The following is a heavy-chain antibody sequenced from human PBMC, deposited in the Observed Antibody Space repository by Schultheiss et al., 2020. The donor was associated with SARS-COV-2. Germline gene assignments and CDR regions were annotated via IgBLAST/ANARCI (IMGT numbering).Heavy chain of an antibody. CDR2: IYYSGST. CDR1: GGSISSSSYY. V-gene: IGHV4-39*01. J-gene: IGHJ4*02. D-gene: IGHD6-13*01. CDR3: ASLPIAAAGTPFDY. Sequence: SETLSLTCTVSGGSISSSSYYWGWIRQPPGKGLEWIGNIYYSGSTFYNPSLKSRITISVDTSKNQFSLKLSSVTAADTAVYYCASLPIAAAGTPFDYWGQGTLVTVSS.